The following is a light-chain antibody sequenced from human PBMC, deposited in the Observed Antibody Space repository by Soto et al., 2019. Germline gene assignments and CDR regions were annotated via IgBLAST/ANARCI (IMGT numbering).Light chain of an antibody. CDR3: QQYDSSLFT. CDR2: GAS. J-gene: IGKJ3*01. Sequence: EIVLTQSPGTLSLSPGERATLSCRASQSVSSSYLAWYQQKPGQAPRLLIYGASSRATGIPDRFSGSGSGTDFTLTISRLEPEDFAVYYFQQYDSSLFTFGPGTKVNIK. CDR1: QSVSSSY. V-gene: IGKV3-20*01.